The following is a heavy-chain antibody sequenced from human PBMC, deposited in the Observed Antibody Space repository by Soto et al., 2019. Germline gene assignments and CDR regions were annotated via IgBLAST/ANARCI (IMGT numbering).Heavy chain of an antibody. CDR1: GGTFSRHA. V-gene: IGHV1-69*05. CDR3: ASAPPNDPGDHDAFDI. Sequence: QVQLVQSGTEVKKPGSSVKVSCKASGGTFSRHAVSWVRQAPGQGLEWMGAIIPIVDATNDAEKFQDRVTIXXDESSSTVYMELRSLKSEDTGVYFCASAPPNDPGDHDAFDIWGQGTMVVVSS. D-gene: IGHD4-17*01. CDR2: IIPIVDAT. J-gene: IGHJ3*02.